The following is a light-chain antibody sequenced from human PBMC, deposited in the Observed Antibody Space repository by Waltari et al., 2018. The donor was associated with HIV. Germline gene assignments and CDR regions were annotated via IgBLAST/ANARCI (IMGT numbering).Light chain of an antibody. CDR2: KDS. CDR3: QSADSSGTYWV. V-gene: IGLV3-25*03. J-gene: IGLJ3*02. CDR1: AFATQY. Sequence: SYELTQPPSASVSPGQTARITCSGHAFATQYAYWYQQKPGPAPVLVIYKDSERPSGIPERFSGSSSGRTVTLTISGVQAEDEADYYCQSADSSGTYWVFGGGTKLTVL.